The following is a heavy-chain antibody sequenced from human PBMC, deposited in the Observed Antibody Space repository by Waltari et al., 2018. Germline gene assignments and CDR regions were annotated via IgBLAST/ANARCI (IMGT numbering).Heavy chain of an antibody. Sequence: QVQLVQSGAEVKKPGASVKVSCKASGSTFTSYDLNWVRQATGQGLEWMGWINPNRGNTGYAQKFQGRVTMTRNTSISTAYMELSSLRLEDTAVYYGARRVGWVAFDIWGQGTMVTVSS. D-gene: IGHD1-26*01. V-gene: IGHV1-8*01. J-gene: IGHJ3*02. CDR3: ARRVGWVAFDI. CDR2: INPNRGNT. CDR1: GSTFTSYD.